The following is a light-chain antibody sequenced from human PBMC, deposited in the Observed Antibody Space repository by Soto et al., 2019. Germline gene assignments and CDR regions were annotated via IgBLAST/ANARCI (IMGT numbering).Light chain of an antibody. CDR1: SGHSSYA. CDR3: SSYTDSSNYV. J-gene: IGLJ1*01. V-gene: IGLV4-69*01. CDR2: LNNDGSH. Sequence: QSVLTQSPSASASLGASVKLTCTLSSGHSSYAIAWHQKQPGKGPRYLMDLNNDGSHTKGDGIPDRFSGSSSGAERYLIISSLQSEDEADYYCSSYTDSSNYVFGTGTKLTVL.